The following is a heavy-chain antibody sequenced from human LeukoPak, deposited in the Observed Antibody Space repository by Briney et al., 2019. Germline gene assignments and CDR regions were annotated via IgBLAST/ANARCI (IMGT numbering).Heavy chain of an antibody. J-gene: IGHJ4*02. V-gene: IGHV4-59*01. Sequence: SETLSLTCSVSDDSITMYYWTWIRQPPGKGLEWIGYVDHTGSTNFNPSLNGRVSISRDTTKNLFSLRLRSVTAADTAVYYCARGKEVITMLRGLKPGYYFDYWGQGTLVTVSS. D-gene: IGHD3-10*01. CDR3: ARGKEVITMLRGLKPGYYFDY. CDR1: DDSITMYY. CDR2: VDHTGST.